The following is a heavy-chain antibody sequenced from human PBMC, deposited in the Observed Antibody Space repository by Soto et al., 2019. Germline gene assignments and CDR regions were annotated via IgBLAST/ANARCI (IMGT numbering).Heavy chain of an antibody. V-gene: IGHV3-30*18. CDR3: AKDKGRSLAGGMDV. Sequence: PGGSPRLSCAASGFTFSSYGMHWVRQAPGKGLEWVAVIAYDGSNKYYADSVKGRFTISRDNSKNTLYLQMNSLRAEDTAVYYCAKDKGRSLAGGMDVWGQGTTVTVSS. CDR1: GFTFSSYG. D-gene: IGHD6-19*01. J-gene: IGHJ6*02. CDR2: IAYDGSNK.